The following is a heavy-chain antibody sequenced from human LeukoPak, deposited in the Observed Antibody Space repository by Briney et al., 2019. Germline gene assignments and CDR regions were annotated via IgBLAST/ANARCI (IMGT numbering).Heavy chain of an antibody. CDR2: IKSDGKT. CDR3: ARAPSEVGGYYPEYFRH. CDR1: GFTFSRYW. J-gene: IGHJ1*01. D-gene: IGHD3-22*01. V-gene: IGHV3-74*01. Sequence: GGSLRLSCEASGFTFSRYWMHWVRQAAGMGMLWDARIKSDGKTNYADSVKGRFTISRDNAKNTVSLQMDSLRAEDTGVYYCARAPSEVGGYYPEYFRHWGQGTLVTVSS.